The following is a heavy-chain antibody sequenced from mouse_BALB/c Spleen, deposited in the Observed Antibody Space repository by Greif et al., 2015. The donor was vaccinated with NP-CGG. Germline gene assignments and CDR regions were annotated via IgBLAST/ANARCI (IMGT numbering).Heavy chain of an antibody. CDR1: GFNIKDYY. CDR2: IDPENGNT. CDR3: ARRYYAPFAY. Sequence: EVQPQQSGAELVRPGALVKLSCKASGFNIKDYYMHWVKQRPEQGLEWIGWIDPENGNTIYDPKFQGKASITADTSSNTAYLQLSSLTSEDTAVYYCARRYYAPFAYWGQGTLVTVSA. J-gene: IGHJ3*01. V-gene: IGHV14-1*02. D-gene: IGHD2-1*01.